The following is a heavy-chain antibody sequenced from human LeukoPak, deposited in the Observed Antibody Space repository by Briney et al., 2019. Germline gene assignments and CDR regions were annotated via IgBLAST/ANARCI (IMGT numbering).Heavy chain of an antibody. CDR3: AKQSRRELLYGY. V-gene: IGHV3-30*02. D-gene: IGHD1-26*01. Sequence: GRSLRLSCAASGFTFSSYGMHWVRQAPGKGLEWVAFIQYDGSNKYYADSVKGRFTISRDNSKNTLYLQMNSLRAEDTAVYYCAKQSRRELLYGYWGQGTLVTVSS. CDR1: GFTFSSYG. CDR2: IQYDGSNK. J-gene: IGHJ4*02.